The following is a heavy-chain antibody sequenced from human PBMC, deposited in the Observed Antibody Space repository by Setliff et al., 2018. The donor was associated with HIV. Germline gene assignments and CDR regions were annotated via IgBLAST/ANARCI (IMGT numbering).Heavy chain of an antibody. D-gene: IGHD1-26*01. Sequence: GASVKVSCKASGYTFTGYYMHWVRQAPGQGLEWMGWINPNSGGTNYAQKFQGRVTLTRDTSTSTVYMELSSLRSEDTAVYYCARTASGSSKSAFDYWGQGTLVTVSS. CDR3: ARTASGSSKSAFDY. J-gene: IGHJ4*02. CDR2: INPNSGGT. CDR1: GYTFTGYY. V-gene: IGHV1-2*02.